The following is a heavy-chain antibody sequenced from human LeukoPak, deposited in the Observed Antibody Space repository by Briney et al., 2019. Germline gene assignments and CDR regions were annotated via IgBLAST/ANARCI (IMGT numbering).Heavy chain of an antibody. CDR1: GGSFSGYY. CDR3: ARGRWTIY. CDR2: INHSGST. D-gene: IGHD3/OR15-3a*01. J-gene: IGHJ4*02. Sequence: PSETLSLTCAVYGGSFSGYYWSWIRQPPGKGLEWIGEINHSGSTNYNPSLKSRVTISVDTSKNQFSLKLSSVIAADTAVYYCARGRWTIYWGQGTLVTVSS. V-gene: IGHV4-34*01.